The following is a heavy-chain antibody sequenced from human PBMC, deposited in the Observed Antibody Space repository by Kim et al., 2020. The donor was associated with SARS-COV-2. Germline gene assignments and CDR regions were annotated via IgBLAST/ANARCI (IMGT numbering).Heavy chain of an antibody. D-gene: IGHD3-10*01. CDR3: ARNRDGSGYYFDY. V-gene: IGHV4-39*01. J-gene: IGHJ4*02. Sequence: YNPSLKSRVTISVDTSKNQFSLKLSSVTAADTAVYYCARNRDGSGYYFDYWGQGTLVTVSS.